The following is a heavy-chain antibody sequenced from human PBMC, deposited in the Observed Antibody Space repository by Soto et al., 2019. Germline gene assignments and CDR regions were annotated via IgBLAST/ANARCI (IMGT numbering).Heavy chain of an antibody. CDR3: AKDSTLTTSLYSYYYGLDV. V-gene: IGHV3-23*01. Sequence: EVQLLESGGGLVQPGGSLRLSCAASGFTFNNYAMSWVRQAPDKGLEWVSAISGRGGSTYYADSVKGRFTISRDNSKNPLFLQMNSLRAEDTAVYYCAKDSTLTTSLYSYYYGLDVWGQGTTVTVSS. D-gene: IGHD4-17*01. CDR2: ISGRGGST. CDR1: GFTFNNYA. J-gene: IGHJ6*02.